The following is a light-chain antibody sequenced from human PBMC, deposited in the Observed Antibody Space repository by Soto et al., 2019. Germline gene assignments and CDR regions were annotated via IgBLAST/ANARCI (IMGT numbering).Light chain of an antibody. Sequence: ESMLTQSPGTLSLSPGERATLSCRASQSISSMYLTWYQHKPGQAPRLLIYGASIRATGIPDRFSGSGSGTDFTLTISRLEPEDSAVYSCQQFRSSPPAFTFGQGTKVEI. CDR1: QSISSMY. J-gene: IGKJ2*01. V-gene: IGKV3-20*01. CDR3: QQFRSSPPAFT. CDR2: GAS.